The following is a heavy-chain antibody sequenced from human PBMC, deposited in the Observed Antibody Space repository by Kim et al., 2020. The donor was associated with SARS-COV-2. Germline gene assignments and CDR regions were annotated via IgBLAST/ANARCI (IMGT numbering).Heavy chain of an antibody. Sequence: GGSLRLSCAASGFTFSSYSMNWVRQAPGKGLEWVSSISSSSSYIYYADSVKGRFTISRDNAKNSLYLQMNSLRAEDTAVYYCARDQVDTAMVERVATVDFQHWGQGTLVTVSS. CDR2: ISSSSSYI. CDR1: GFTFSSYS. CDR3: ARDQVDTAMVERVATVDFQH. D-gene: IGHD5-18*01. V-gene: IGHV3-21*01. J-gene: IGHJ1*01.